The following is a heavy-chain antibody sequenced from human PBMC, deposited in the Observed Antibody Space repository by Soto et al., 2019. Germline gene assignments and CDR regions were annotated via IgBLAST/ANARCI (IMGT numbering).Heavy chain of an antibody. V-gene: IGHV4-59*01. CDR2: LYNSGST. CDR1: GGSIRSYY. CDR3: ARDLWGYCGTDCYPLDV. D-gene: IGHD2-21*02. Sequence: QVRLQESGPGLVKPSETLSLTCTVSGGSIRSYYWSWIRQAPGKGLEWIGYLYNSGSTVYNPSLNSRVIIPVDTSNNQFALKLSSVTAADTAVYYCARDLWGYCGTDCYPLDVWGQGTTVTVSS. J-gene: IGHJ6*02.